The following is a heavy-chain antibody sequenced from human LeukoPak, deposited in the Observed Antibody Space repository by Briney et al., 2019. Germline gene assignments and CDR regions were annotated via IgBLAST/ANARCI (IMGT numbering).Heavy chain of an antibody. CDR2: ILHSGST. J-gene: IGHJ6*03. CDR1: DYSISSGYY. CDR3: ARDRWGFGEFNYYYYYMDV. V-gene: IGHV4-38-2*02. D-gene: IGHD3-10*01. Sequence: SETLSLTCSVSDYSISSGYYWGWIRQPPGKGLEWIGNILHSGSTHYNPSLKSRVTISVDTSKNQFSLKLSSVTAADTAVYYCARDRWGFGEFNYYYYYMDVWGKGTTVTISS.